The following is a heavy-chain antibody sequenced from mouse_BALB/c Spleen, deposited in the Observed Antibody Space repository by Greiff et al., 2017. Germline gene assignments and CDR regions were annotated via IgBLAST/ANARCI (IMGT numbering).Heavy chain of an antibody. J-gene: IGHJ4*01. CDR2: ISSGSSTI. CDR3: AREDGGAMDY. Sequence: EVHLVESGGGLVQPGGSRKLSCAASGFTFSSFGMHWVRQAPEKGLEWVAYISSGSSTIYSADTVKGRFTISRDNPKNTLFLQMTSLRSEDTAMYYCAREDGGAMDYWGQGTSVTVSS. CDR1: GFTFSSFG. V-gene: IGHV5-17*02.